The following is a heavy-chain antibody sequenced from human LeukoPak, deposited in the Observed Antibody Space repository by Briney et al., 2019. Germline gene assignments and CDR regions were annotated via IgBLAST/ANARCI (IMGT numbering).Heavy chain of an antibody. Sequence: RAGGSLRLSCAASGFTFDDYAMHWVRQAPGKGLEWVSAISGSGGSTYYADSVKGRFTISRDNSKNTLYLQMNSLRAEDTAVYYCAKLPSGYYGSGSYYKAWIDYWGQGTLVTVSS. CDR3: AKLPSGYYGSGSYYKAWIDY. V-gene: IGHV3-23*01. D-gene: IGHD3-10*01. CDR1: GFTFDDYA. CDR2: ISGSGGST. J-gene: IGHJ4*02.